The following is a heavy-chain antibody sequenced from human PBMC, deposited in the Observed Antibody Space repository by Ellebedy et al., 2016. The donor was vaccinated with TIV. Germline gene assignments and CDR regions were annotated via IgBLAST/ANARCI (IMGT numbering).Heavy chain of an antibody. CDR3: ARLSSSLLSDPAEPFDI. V-gene: IGHV3-20*01. CDR2: INWNADST. J-gene: IGHJ3*02. Sequence: GESLKISCAASGFTFDDYGMSWVRQAPGKGLEWVSGINWNADSTGYADSVKGRFTISRDNAKNSLYLQMNSLRAEDTALYHCARLSSSLLSDPAEPFDIWGQGTMVTVSS. CDR1: GFTFDDYG. D-gene: IGHD3-16*02.